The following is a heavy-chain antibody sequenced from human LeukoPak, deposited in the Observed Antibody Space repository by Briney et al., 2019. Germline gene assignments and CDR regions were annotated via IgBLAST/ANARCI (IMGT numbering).Heavy chain of an antibody. CDR3: ARRHSSSWFFDY. CDR1: GVSISSTSAY. D-gene: IGHD6-13*01. CDR2: IHSSGST. Sequence: PSETLSLTCSVSGVSISSTSAYWGWIRQPPGKGLEWIGSIHSSGSTSYNPSLKSRLTISVDTSKNQFSLRLSSVTAADTAVYYCARRHSSSWFFDYWGQGTLVTVSS. J-gene: IGHJ4*02. V-gene: IGHV4-39*01.